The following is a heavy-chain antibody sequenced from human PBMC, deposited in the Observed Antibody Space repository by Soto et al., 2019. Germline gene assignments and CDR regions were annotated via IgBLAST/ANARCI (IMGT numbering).Heavy chain of an antibody. CDR1: GYTFTGYY. CDR3: ARALPIYCSGGSCLSNWFDP. CDR2: INPNSGGT. Sequence: ASVKVSCKASGYTFTGYYMHWVRQAPGHGLEWMGWINPNSGGTNYAQKFQGWVTMTRDTSISTAYMELSRLRSDDTAVYYCARALPIYCSGGSCLSNWFDPWGQGTLVTVSS. D-gene: IGHD2-15*01. J-gene: IGHJ5*02. V-gene: IGHV1-2*04.